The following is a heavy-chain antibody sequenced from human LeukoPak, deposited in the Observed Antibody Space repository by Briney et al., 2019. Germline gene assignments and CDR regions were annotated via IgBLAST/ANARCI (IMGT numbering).Heavy chain of an antibody. J-gene: IGHJ4*02. Sequence: SETLSLTCAVFGGSFSSYYWSWIRQPPGKGLEWIGEINHSGNTNYNPSLKRRVTITVDTSKNQFSLKLSSVTAADTAVYYCARGISARAVAVGVDYWGQGTLVTVSS. CDR2: INHSGNT. CDR1: GGSFSSYY. D-gene: IGHD6-19*01. CDR3: ARGISARAVAVGVDY. V-gene: IGHV4-34*01.